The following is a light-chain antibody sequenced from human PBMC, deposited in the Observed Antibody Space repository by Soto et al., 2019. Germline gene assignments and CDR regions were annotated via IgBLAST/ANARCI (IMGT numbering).Light chain of an antibody. J-gene: IGKJ2*01. CDR3: MQGLQPPNP. V-gene: IGKV2D-29*01. CDR1: QSLVRHGGNPY. CDR2: EGS. Sequence: DIVVTQSPLSLSVTPGQPASISCKSTQSLVRHGGNPYLYWFLQRPGQPPQLLIYEGSYRFAGVPDRFSGSGSETDFTLRISRAEADDVGVYYCMQGLQPPNPFGQGTKLEIK.